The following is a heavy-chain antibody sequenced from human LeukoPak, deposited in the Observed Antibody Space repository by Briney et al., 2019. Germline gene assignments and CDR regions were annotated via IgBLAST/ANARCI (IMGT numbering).Heavy chain of an antibody. Sequence: PGRSLRLSCAASGFTFSNYGMHWARQAPGKGLEWVAVIWYDGTNKFYADSVKGRFTISRDISKNTLYLQMNSLTVEDTAVYYCTKSGSAWAFFQDWGQGTLVTVSS. CDR2: IWYDGTNK. J-gene: IGHJ1*01. CDR1: GFTFSNYG. CDR3: TKSGSAWAFFQD. D-gene: IGHD2-15*01. V-gene: IGHV3-33*06.